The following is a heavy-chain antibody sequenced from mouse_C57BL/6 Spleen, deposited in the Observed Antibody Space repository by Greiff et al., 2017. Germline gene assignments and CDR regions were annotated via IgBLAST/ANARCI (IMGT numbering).Heavy chain of an antibody. D-gene: IGHD3-3*01. J-gene: IGHJ4*01. V-gene: IGHV7-3*01. CDR2: IRNKANGYTT. CDR3: ARYPPRAHYYAMDY. Sequence: EVMLVESGGGLVQPGGSLSLSCAASGFTFTDYYMSWVRQPPGKALAWLGFIRNKANGYTTEYSASVKGRFTISRDNSPSILYLQMNALRAEDSATYYCARYPPRAHYYAMDYWGQGTSVTVSS. CDR1: GFTFTDYY.